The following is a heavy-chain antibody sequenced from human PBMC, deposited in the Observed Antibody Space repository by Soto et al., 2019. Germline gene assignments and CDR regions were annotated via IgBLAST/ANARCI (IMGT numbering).Heavy chain of an antibody. D-gene: IGHD3-22*01. J-gene: IGHJ4*02. V-gene: IGHV3-23*01. CDR1: GFTFSTYA. CDR3: AKGVSSGYYDSSGSPQRDF. CDR2: ISGSGGNT. Sequence: GGSLRLSCAASGFTFSTYAMNWVRQAPGKGLEWVSVISGSGGNTYYADSVKGRFTISRDNSKNTLYLQMNSLRAEDTAVYYCAKGVSSGYYDSSGSPQRDFWGQGTLVTVS.